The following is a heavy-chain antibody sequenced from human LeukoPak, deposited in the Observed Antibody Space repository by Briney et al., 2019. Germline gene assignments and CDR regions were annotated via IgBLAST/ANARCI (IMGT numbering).Heavy chain of an antibody. CDR2: VSGYNGNT. V-gene: IGHV1-18*01. CDR3: AREVDSAMVSAFDF. CDR1: GYTFTYYG. D-gene: IGHD5-18*01. Sequence: ASVKVSCKASGYTFTYYGINWVRLAPGQGLEWMGWVSGYNGNTRYAQNFQGRLTLTTDTSTNTAYMELMRLRSDDTAVYYCAREVDSAMVSAFDFWGQGTLVTVSS. J-gene: IGHJ3*01.